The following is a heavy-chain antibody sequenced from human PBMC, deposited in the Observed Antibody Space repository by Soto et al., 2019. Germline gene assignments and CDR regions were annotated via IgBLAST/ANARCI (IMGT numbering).Heavy chain of an antibody. CDR1: GFTFSSYA. CDR2: ISGSGGST. Sequence: EVQLLESGGGLVQPGGSLRLSCAASGFTFSSYAMRWVRQAPGKGLEWVSDISGSGGSTYYADSVKGRFTISRDNSKNPLYLHMNSLRAEDTDVDYCAKRLLWFGEDYFDYWGQGTLVTVS. J-gene: IGHJ4*02. CDR3: AKRLLWFGEDYFDY. D-gene: IGHD3-10*01. V-gene: IGHV3-23*01.